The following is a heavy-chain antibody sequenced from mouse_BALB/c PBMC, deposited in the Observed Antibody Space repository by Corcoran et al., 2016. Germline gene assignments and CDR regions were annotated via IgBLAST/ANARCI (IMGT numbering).Heavy chain of an antibody. V-gene: IGHV1-55*01. CDR2: IYPGSGST. D-gene: IGHD1-1*01. CDR3: ARSGSSFYYFDY. J-gene: IGHJ2*01. Sequence: QVQLQQPGAELVKPGTSVKLSCKASGYNFTSYWINWVKLRAGQGLEWIGDIYPGSGSTNYNEKFKSKATLTVDTSSSTAYMQLSSLASEDSALYYCARSGSSFYYFDYWGQGTTLTVSS. CDR1: GYNFTSYW.